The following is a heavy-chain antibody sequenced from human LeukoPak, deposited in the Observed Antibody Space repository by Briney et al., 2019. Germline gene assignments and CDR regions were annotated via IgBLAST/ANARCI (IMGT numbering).Heavy chain of an antibody. D-gene: IGHD4-11*01. CDR2: ISSSSSYI. Sequence: PGGSLRLSCAASGFTFSSYGMHWVRQAPGKGLEWVSSISSSSSYIYYADSVKGRFTISRDNAKNSLYLQMNSLRAEDTAVYYCARGLPDVFDIWGQGTMVTVSS. V-gene: IGHV3-21*01. CDR3: ARGLPDVFDI. J-gene: IGHJ3*02. CDR1: GFTFSSYG.